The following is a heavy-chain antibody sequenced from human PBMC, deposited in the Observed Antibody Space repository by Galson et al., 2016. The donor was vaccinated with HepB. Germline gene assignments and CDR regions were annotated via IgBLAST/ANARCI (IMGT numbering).Heavy chain of an antibody. CDR1: GFTFRNYG. V-gene: IGHV3-33*08. D-gene: IGHD3-3*01. Sequence: SLRLSCAASGFTFRNYGMHWVRQAPGKGLEWVALIWYDGSYKYYADSVKGRFTISRDNSKNALYLQMNSLRAEDTAFYHCARLVEADIWSDKQYSDHWGQGTLVAVYS. CDR3: ARLVEADIWSDKQYSDH. CDR2: IWYDGSYK. J-gene: IGHJ4*02.